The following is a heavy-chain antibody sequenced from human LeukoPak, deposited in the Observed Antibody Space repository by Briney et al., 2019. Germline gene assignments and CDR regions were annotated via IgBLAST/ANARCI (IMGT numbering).Heavy chain of an antibody. J-gene: IGHJ6*03. Sequence: SQTLSLTCTVSGGSITSGSYYWSWVRQPAGKGLEWIGRIYFSGSTTYNPSLESRVTMSVDTSKDQISLRLDSATAADTAVYYCVREHPDKTYYYYMDVWGNGTTVTVSS. CDR3: VREHPDKTYYYYMDV. CDR2: IYFSGST. CDR1: GGSITSGSYY. V-gene: IGHV4-61*02.